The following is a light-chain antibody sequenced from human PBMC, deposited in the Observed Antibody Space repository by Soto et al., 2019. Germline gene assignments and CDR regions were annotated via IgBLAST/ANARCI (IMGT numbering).Light chain of an antibody. CDR2: SNN. CDR1: SSNIGSKA. Sequence: QSVLTQAPSVSAPPGQSITISCSGGSSNIGSKAVNWFQKFPGSAPKVLIFSNNQRPSGVPDRFSGSKSGTSASLAISGLKSEDEAEYYCAAWDDSLNAVVFGGGTKLTVL. J-gene: IGLJ2*01. CDR3: AAWDDSLNAVV. V-gene: IGLV1-44*01.